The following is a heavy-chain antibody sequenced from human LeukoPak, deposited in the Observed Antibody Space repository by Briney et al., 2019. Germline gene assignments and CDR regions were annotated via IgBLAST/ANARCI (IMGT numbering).Heavy chain of an antibody. CDR2: ISYDGSNK. V-gene: IGHV3-30*18. CDR1: GFTFSFYG. Sequence: PGGSLRLSCAASGFTFSFYGMHWVRQAPGKGLEWVAVISYDGSNKYYADSVKGRFTISRDNSKNTLYLQMNSLRAEDTAVYYCAKVKKASYYGMDVWGQGTTVTVSS. J-gene: IGHJ6*02. D-gene: IGHD4-23*01. CDR3: AKVKKASYYGMDV.